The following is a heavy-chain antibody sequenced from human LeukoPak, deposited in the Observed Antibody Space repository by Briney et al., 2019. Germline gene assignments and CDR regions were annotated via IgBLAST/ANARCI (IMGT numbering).Heavy chain of an antibody. Sequence: PSETLSLTCAVSGGPFSHYYWTWIRQPPGKGLEWIGEINESGSTNYDPSLKSRVTISVDTSKNQFSLKLSSVTAADTAVYYCARDKIAAAGIGWFDPWGQGTLVTVSS. CDR1: GGPFSHYY. CDR2: INESGST. CDR3: ARDKIAAAGIGWFDP. V-gene: IGHV4-34*01. J-gene: IGHJ5*02. D-gene: IGHD6-13*01.